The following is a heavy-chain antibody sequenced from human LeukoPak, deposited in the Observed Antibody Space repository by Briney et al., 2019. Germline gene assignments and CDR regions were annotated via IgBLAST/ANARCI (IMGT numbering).Heavy chain of an antibody. D-gene: IGHD5-12*01. J-gene: IGHJ4*02. V-gene: IGHV5-51*01. CDR3: ARQGGSINFDY. Sequence: GESLKISCKASGYIFTTYWIGWVRQLPGKGLEWMAIIYPGDSDTRYSPSFQDQVTISADKSINTAYLQWSSLKASDTAMYYCARQGGSINFDYWGQGTLVTVSS. CDR1: GYIFTTYW. CDR2: IYPGDSDT.